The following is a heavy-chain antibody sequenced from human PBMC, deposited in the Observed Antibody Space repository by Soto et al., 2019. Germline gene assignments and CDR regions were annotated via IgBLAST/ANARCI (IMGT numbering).Heavy chain of an antibody. J-gene: IGHJ4*02. CDR1: GFTFDDYG. D-gene: IGHD3-10*01. Sequence: GGSLRLSCAASGFTFDDYGMSWVRQAPGKGLEWVSGINWNGGSTGYADSVKGRFTISRDNAKNSLYLQMNSLRAEDTALYYCAREGATYYYGSGSYYNGREFDYWGQGTLVTVSS. CDR3: AREGATYYYGSGSYYNGREFDY. V-gene: IGHV3-20*04. CDR2: INWNGGST.